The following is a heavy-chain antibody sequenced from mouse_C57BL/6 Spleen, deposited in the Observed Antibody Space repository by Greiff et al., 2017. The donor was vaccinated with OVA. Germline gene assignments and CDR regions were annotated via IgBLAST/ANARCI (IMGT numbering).Heavy chain of an antibody. D-gene: IGHD1-1*01. Sequence: EVKLMESGAELVKPGASVKLSCTASGFNIKDYYMHWVKQRTEQGLEWIGRIDPEDGETKYAPKFQGKATITADTSSNTAYLQLSSLTSEDTAVYYCAREILITTVVARDWYFDVWGTGTTVTVSS. CDR3: AREILITTVVARDWYFDV. V-gene: IGHV14-2*01. CDR1: GFNIKDYY. CDR2: IDPEDGET. J-gene: IGHJ1*03.